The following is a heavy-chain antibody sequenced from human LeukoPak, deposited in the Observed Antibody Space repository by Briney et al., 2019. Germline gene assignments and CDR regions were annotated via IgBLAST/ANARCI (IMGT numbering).Heavy chain of an antibody. CDR2: VSASSDI. J-gene: IGHJ4*02. D-gene: IGHD5-18*01. V-gene: IGHV3-48*02. CDR1: GSTFSSYT. CDR3: ARDALHTAHFDY. Sequence: GGTLRLSCAASGSTFSSYTMNWVRQAPGKGLQWVSTVSASSDIHYSDSVKGRFTISRDNARNSLYLQMNSLRDEDTAVYYCARDALHTAHFDYWGQGTLVTVSS.